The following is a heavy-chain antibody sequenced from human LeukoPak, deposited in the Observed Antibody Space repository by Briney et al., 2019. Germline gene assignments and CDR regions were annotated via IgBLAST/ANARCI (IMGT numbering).Heavy chain of an antibody. V-gene: IGHV4-31*03. J-gene: IGHJ4*02. CDR1: GGSISSGGYY. CDR2: IYYSGST. Sequence: SQTLSLTCTVSGGSISSGGYYWSWIRQHPGKGLEWIGYIYYSGSTYYNPSLKSRVTISVDTSKNQFSLKLSSVTAADTAVYYCVTRYDFWSGYYTGIRDYWGQGTLVTVSS. CDR3: VTRYDFWSGYYTGIRDY. D-gene: IGHD3-3*01.